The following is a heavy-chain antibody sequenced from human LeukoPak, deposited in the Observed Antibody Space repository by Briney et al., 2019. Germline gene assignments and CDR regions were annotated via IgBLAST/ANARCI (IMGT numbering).Heavy chain of an antibody. CDR2: IYSGGST. CDR3: ARGRATFD. D-gene: IGHD2/OR15-2a*01. J-gene: IGHJ4*02. V-gene: IGHV3-53*01. CDR1: GFTVSSNY. Sequence: GGSLRLSCAASGFTVSSNYMSWVRQAPGKGLEWVSVIYSGGSTYYADSVKGRFTISRDNAKNSLYLQMNSLRPEDTAVFYCARGRATFDWGQGTLVTVSS.